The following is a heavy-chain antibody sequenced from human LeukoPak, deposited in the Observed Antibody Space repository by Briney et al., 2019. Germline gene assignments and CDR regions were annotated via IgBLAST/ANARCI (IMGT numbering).Heavy chain of an antibody. V-gene: IGHV3-23*01. CDR2: ISGSGGST. J-gene: IGHJ6*03. Sequence: GGSLRLSCAASGFSFSSYSMSWVRQAPGKELEWVSSISGSGGSTYYADSVKGRFTISRDNSKNTLYLQMNSLRAEDTAVYYCAKLGCSSTSCYLDGYYYYYMDVWGKGTTVTVSS. D-gene: IGHD2-2*01. CDR1: GFSFSSYS. CDR3: AKLGCSSTSCYLDGYYYYYMDV.